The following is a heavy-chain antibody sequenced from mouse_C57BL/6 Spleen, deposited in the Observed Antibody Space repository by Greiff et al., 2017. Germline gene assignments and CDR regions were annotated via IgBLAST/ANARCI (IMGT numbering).Heavy chain of an antibody. Sequence: EVQLQQSGPELVKPGASVKISCKASGYTFTDYYMNWVKQSHGKSLEWIGDINPNNGGTSYNQKFKGKATLAVDKSSSPAYMELLSLTSEDSAVYYWATSYYYGSVDYWGQGTTLTVSS. D-gene: IGHD1-1*01. CDR1: GYTFTDYY. V-gene: IGHV1-26*01. CDR2: INPNNGGT. CDR3: ATSYYYGSVDY. J-gene: IGHJ2*01.